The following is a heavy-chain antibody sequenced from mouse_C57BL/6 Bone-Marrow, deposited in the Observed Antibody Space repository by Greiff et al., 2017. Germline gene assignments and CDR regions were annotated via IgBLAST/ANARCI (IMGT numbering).Heavy chain of an antibody. J-gene: IGHJ2*01. CDR3: ASDLRYYDSSSLFDY. CDR2: ISDGGSYT. CDR1: GFTFSSYA. D-gene: IGHD1-1*01. V-gene: IGHV5-4*01. Sequence: EVQGVESGGGLVKPGGSLKLSCAASGFTFSSYAMSWVRQTPEKRLEWVATISDGGSYTYYPDNVKGRFTISRDNAKNNLYLQMSHLKSEDTAMYYCASDLRYYDSSSLFDYWGQGTTLTVSS.